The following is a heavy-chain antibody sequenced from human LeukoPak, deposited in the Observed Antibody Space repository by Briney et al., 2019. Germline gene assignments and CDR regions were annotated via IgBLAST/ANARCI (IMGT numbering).Heavy chain of an antibody. CDR3: ARELYCSGGSCYPYYYGMDV. Sequence: PGGSLRLSCAATGFTFSSYGMHWVRQAPGKGLEWVAVIWYDGSNKYYADSVKGRFTISRDNSKNTRYLQMNSLRAEDTAVYYCARELYCSGGSCYPYYYGMDVWGQGTTVTVSS. D-gene: IGHD2-15*01. V-gene: IGHV3-33*01. CDR2: IWYDGSNK. CDR1: GFTFSSYG. J-gene: IGHJ6*02.